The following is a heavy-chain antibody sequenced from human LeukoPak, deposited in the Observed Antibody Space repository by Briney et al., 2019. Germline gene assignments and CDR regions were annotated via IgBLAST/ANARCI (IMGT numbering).Heavy chain of an antibody. D-gene: IGHD3-10*01. CDR2: ISGYNGNT. J-gene: IGHJ6*03. CDR3: ARGALLWFGALFFLYYYMDV. Sequence: ASVKVSCKASGYTFTSYGIRWVRQAPGQGLEWMGWISGYNGNTNYAQNLHGRVTMTTDTSTTTAYMELRNLRSDDTAVYYCARGALLWFGALFFLYYYMDVWGKGTTVTVSS. V-gene: IGHV1-18*01. CDR1: GYTFTSYG.